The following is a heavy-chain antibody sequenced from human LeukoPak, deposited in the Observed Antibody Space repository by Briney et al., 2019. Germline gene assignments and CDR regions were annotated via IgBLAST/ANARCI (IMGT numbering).Heavy chain of an antibody. V-gene: IGHV1-2*02. Sequence: ASVKVSFKASGYTFTGYYIHWVRQAPGQGLEWMAWINPNSGATNYAQKFQGRVTMTRDTSISTAYMELSRLTSDDTAVYFCAGGRFGEWDNWFDPWGQGTLVTVSS. CDR3: AGGRFGEWDNWFDP. CDR1: GYTFTGYY. D-gene: IGHD3-10*01. CDR2: INPNSGAT. J-gene: IGHJ5*02.